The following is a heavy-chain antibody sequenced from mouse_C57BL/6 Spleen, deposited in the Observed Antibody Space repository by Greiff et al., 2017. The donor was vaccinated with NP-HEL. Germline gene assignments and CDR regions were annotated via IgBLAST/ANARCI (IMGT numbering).Heavy chain of an antibody. V-gene: IGHV5-17*01. CDR1: GFTFSDYG. Sequence: EVQVVESGGGLVKPGGSLKLSCAASGFTFSDYGMHWVRQAPEKGLEWVAYISSGSSTIYYADTVKGRFTISRDNAKNTRFLQMTSLRSEATSMYYCARFITTGYYAMDYWGQGTSVTVSS. D-gene: IGHD1-1*01. CDR3: ARFITTGYYAMDY. J-gene: IGHJ4*01. CDR2: ISSGSSTI.